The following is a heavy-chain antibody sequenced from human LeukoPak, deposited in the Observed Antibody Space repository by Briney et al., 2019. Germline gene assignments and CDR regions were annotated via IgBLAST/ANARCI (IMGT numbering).Heavy chain of an antibody. V-gene: IGHV1-69*05. J-gene: IGHJ6*03. CDR3: ARGRWELLQYYYYYYYMDV. CDR2: IIPIFGTA. D-gene: IGHD1-26*01. Sequence: SVEVSCKASGGTFSSYAISWVRQAPGQGLEWMGGIIPIFGTANYAQKFQGRVTITTDESTSTAYMELSSLRSEDPAVYYCARGRWELLQYYYYYYYMDVWGKGTTVTVSS. CDR1: GGTFSSYA.